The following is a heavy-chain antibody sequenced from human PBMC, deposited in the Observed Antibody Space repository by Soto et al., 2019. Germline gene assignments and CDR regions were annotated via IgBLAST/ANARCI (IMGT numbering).Heavy chain of an antibody. CDR2: IYYSGST. D-gene: IGHD2-15*01. CDR1: GGSISSYD. J-gene: IGHJ3*02. Sequence: SETLYLTCTVSGGSISSYDWSWIRQPPGKGQEWIGYIYYSGSTNYNPSLKSRVTISVDTSKNQFSLKLSSVTAADTAVYYCARGDCSGGSCYLEPDAFDIWGQGTMVTVSS. V-gene: IGHV4-59*01. CDR3: ARGDCSGGSCYLEPDAFDI.